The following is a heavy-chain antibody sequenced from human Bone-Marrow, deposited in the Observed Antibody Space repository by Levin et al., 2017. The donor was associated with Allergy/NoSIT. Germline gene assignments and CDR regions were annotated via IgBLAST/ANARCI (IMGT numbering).Heavy chain of an antibody. CDR1: GGSISSGGYY. CDR3: ARGIIDFWSGTCQWFDP. Sequence: SETLSLTCTVSGGSISSGGYYWSWIRQHPGTGLEWIGYIYYSGSTYYNPSLKSRVTISVDTSKNQFSLKLSSVTAADTAVYYCARGIIDFWSGTCQWFDPWGQGTLVTVSS. V-gene: IGHV4-31*03. J-gene: IGHJ5*02. CDR2: IYYSGST. D-gene: IGHD3-3*01.